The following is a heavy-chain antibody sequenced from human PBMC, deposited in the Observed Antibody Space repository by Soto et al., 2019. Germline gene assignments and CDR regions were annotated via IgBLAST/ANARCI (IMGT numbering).Heavy chain of an antibody. J-gene: IGHJ4*02. CDR1: GFTFSSYS. CDR3: ARDVYSSSRYFDY. V-gene: IGHV3-21*01. D-gene: IGHD6-6*01. Sequence: EVQLVESGGGLVKPGGSLRLSCAASGFTFSSYSMNWVRQAPGKGLEWVSSISSSSSYIYYADSVKGRFTISRDNAKTSLYLQMNSLRAEDTAVYYCARDVYSSSRYFDYWGQGNLVTVSS. CDR2: ISSSSSYI.